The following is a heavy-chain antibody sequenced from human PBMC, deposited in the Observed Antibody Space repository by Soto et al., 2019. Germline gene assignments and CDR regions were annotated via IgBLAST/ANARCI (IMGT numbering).Heavy chain of an antibody. CDR1: GFSFSTYE. CDR3: ARGVYDSNGYSYP. J-gene: IGHJ5*02. CDR2: ISSSGNTI. Sequence: PGGSLRLSCAASGFSFSTYEMKWLRQAPGKGLEWISYISSSGNTIYYADSVKGRFTISRDNAKNSLYLQMNSLRAEDTAVYYCARGVYDSNGYSYPWGQGTLVPVSS. V-gene: IGHV3-48*03. D-gene: IGHD3-22*01.